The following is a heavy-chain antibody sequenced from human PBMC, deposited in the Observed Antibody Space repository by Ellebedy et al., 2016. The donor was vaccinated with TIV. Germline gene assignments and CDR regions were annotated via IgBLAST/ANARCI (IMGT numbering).Heavy chain of an antibody. J-gene: IGHJ5*01. V-gene: IGHV4-59*01. D-gene: IGHD1-1*01. Sequence: SETLSLTCNVSGDSINSYYWTWIRQPPGKGLEWIGYVISSGSTNYNPSLESRVTISIDTSKNQFSLKLASVTASGTAVYFCARDPSSNLYRGTSPWFDTWGHGALVTVSS. CDR3: ARDPSSNLYRGTSPWFDT. CDR1: GDSINSYY. CDR2: VISSGST.